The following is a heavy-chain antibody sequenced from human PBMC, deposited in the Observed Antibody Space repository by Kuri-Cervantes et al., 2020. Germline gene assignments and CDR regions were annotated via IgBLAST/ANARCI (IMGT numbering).Heavy chain of an antibody. Sequence: SGPTLVKPTQTLTLTCTFSGFSLSTSEVGVGWIRQPPGKDLEWLALIYWDDDKRYSRTLRSRLTITKDTSKNQVVLTMTNMDPVDTATYYCAHRRPPTAGDWFDAWGQGTLVTVSS. CDR3: AHRRPPTAGDWFDA. V-gene: IGHV2-5*02. CDR1: GFSLSTSEVG. D-gene: IGHD2-21*02. J-gene: IGHJ5*02. CDR2: IYWDDDK.